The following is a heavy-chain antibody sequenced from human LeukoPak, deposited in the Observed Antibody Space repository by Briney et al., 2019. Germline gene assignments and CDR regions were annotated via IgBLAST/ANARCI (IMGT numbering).Heavy chain of an antibody. V-gene: IGHV3-30-3*01. Sequence: PGRSLRLSCAASGFTFSSYAMHWVRQAPGKGLEWVAVISYDGSNKYYADSVKGRFTISRDNSKNRLYLQMNSLRAEDTAVYYCARDSPAYCSGGSCFSGGMDVWGQGTTVTVSS. J-gene: IGHJ6*02. CDR1: GFTFSSYA. CDR2: ISYDGSNK. CDR3: ARDSPAYCSGGSCFSGGMDV. D-gene: IGHD2-15*01.